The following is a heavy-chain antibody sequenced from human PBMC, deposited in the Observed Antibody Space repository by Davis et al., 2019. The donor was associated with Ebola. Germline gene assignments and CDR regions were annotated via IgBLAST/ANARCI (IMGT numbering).Heavy chain of an antibody. CDR1: GFIFSSYW. V-gene: IGHV3-74*01. D-gene: IGHD5-12*01. J-gene: IGHJ4*02. Sequence: GESLKISCAASGFIFSSYWMHWVRQAPGKGLVWVSRLNSDGSTTNYADSVKGRFSISRDNTKNTLYLQMYSLRAEDTAVYYCARGWLRSGFDSWGQGTLVTVSS. CDR2: LNSDGSTT. CDR3: ARGWLRSGFDS.